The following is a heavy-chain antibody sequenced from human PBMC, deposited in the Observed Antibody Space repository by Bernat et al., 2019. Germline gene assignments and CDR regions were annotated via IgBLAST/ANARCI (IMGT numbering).Heavy chain of an antibody. V-gene: IGHV4-39*01. CDR2: IYYSGST. CDR3: ARGLYYYDSSGYYWDGMDV. D-gene: IGHD3-22*01. Sequence: QLQLQESGPGPVKPSETLSLTCTVSGGSISSSSYYWGWIRQPPGKGLEWIGSIYYSGSTYYNPSLKSRVTISVDTSKNQFTLKLSSVTAADTAVYYCARGLYYYDSSGYYWDGMDVWGQGTTVTVAS. J-gene: IGHJ6*02. CDR1: GGSISSSSYY.